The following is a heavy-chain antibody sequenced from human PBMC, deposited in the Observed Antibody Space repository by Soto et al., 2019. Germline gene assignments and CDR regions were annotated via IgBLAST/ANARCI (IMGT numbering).Heavy chain of an antibody. CDR2: INPSGGST. J-gene: IGHJ5*02. D-gene: IGHD3-9*01. CDR3: ARSFYDILTAYHDWFDP. V-gene: IGHV1-46*01. Sequence: ASVKVSCKASGYTFTSYYMHWVRQAPGQGLEWMGIINPSGGSTSYAQKFQGRVTMTRDTSTSTVYMELSSLRSEDTAVYYCARSFYDILTAYHDWFDPWGQGTLVTVSS. CDR1: GYTFTSYY.